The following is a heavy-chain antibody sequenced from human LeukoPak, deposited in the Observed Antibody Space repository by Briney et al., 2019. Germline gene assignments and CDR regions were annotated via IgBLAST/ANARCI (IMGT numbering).Heavy chain of an antibody. V-gene: IGHV4-4*02. Sequence: PSGTLSLTCAVSGGSISSSNWWSWVRQPPGKGLEWIGEIYHSGSTNYNPSLKSRVTISVDKSKNQFSLKLSSVTAADTAVYYCARRRLAYCSSTSCYHRTDWYFDLWGRGTLVTVSS. CDR3: ARRRLAYCSSTSCYHRTDWYFDL. CDR1: GGSISSSNW. CDR2: IYHSGST. J-gene: IGHJ2*01. D-gene: IGHD2-2*01.